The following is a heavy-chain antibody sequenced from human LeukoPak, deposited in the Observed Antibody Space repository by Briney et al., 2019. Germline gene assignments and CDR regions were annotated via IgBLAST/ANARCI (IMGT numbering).Heavy chain of an antibody. CDR3: TRNRSLDYFDY. D-gene: IGHD6-13*01. CDR1: GFIFGDYV. V-gene: IGHV3-49*03. J-gene: IGHJ4*02. Sequence: GSLRLSCTTSGFIFGDYVMSWFRPAPGQGLEWVGFIRSKAFGGTTEYAASVKGRFTISRDDSKSVAYLQMNSLKTEDTAMYYCTRNRSLDYFDYWGQGTLVTVSS. CDR2: IRSKAFGGTT.